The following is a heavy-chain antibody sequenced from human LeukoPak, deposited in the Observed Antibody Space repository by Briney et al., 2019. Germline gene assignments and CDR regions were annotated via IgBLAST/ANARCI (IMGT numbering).Heavy chain of an antibody. Sequence: SETLSLTCTVSGGSISSYYWSWIRQPPGKGLEWIGYIYYSGSTNYNPSLKSRATISVDTSKNQFSLKLSSVTAADTAVYYCARGNRQYQLLHGGVSDWAVNWFDPWGQGTLVTVSS. D-gene: IGHD2-2*01. CDR3: ARGNRQYQLLHGGVSDWAVNWFDP. V-gene: IGHV4-59*08. J-gene: IGHJ5*02. CDR2: IYYSGST. CDR1: GGSISSYY.